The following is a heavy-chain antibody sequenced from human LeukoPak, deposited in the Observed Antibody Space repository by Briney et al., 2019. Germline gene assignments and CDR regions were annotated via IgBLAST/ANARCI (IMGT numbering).Heavy chain of an antibody. J-gene: IGHJ4*02. CDR1: GFTFSSIA. Sequence: GGSLRLSCAASGFTFSSIAMTWVPQTPGKGLEWVSTIRGNGDTAYNADSVRGRFAISRDDSKNALFLQMNSLRLEDTAIYYCAKGQELDDGVFDSWGQGTRVTVSS. CDR2: IRGNGDTA. V-gene: IGHV3-23*01. CDR3: AKGQELDDGVFDS. D-gene: IGHD1-1*01.